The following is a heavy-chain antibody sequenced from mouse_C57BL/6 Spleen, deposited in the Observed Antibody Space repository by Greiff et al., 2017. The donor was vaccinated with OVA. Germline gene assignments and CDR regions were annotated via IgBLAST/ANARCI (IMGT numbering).Heavy chain of an antibody. CDR2: ISSGSSTI. CDR3: ARQEDYGSSYGFAY. J-gene: IGHJ3*01. D-gene: IGHD1-1*01. Sequence: EVQVVESGGGLVKPGGSLKLSCAASGFTFSDYGMHWVRQAPEKGLEWVAYISSGSSTIYYADTVKGRFTISRDNAKNTLFLQMTSLRSEDTAMYYCARQEDYGSSYGFAYWGQGTLVTVSA. V-gene: IGHV5-17*01. CDR1: GFTFSDYG.